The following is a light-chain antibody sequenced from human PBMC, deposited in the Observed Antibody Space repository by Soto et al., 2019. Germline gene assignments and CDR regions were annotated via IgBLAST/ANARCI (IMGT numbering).Light chain of an antibody. CDR3: TSWTSSSTYV. J-gene: IGLJ1*01. V-gene: IGLV2-14*01. CDR1: SSDVGGYNY. CDR2: LVS. Sequence: QSALTQPASVSGSPGQSITISCTGTSSDVGGYNYVSWYQQHPDKAPKLMIYLVSNRPSGISDRFSGSKSDNTASLTISGLQAEDEADYYCTSWTSSSTYVFGTGTQLTVL.